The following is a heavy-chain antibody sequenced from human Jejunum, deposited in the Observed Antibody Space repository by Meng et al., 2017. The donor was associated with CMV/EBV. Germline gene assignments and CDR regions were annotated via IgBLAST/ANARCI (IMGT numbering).Heavy chain of an antibody. J-gene: IGHJ5*02. CDR1: AGSISGYY. D-gene: IGHD1-26*01. Sequence: QVGLQAPGPGLVSASHPLSLTCFVSAGSISGYYWSWIRQPAGKGLEWIGRIYTSGSTHYNPSLKSRLTMSVDLSNNQISLKLRSVTAADTAVYYCARESGSYYWFDPWGQGTLVTVSS. V-gene: IGHV4-4*07. CDR2: IYTSGST. CDR3: ARESGSYYWFDP.